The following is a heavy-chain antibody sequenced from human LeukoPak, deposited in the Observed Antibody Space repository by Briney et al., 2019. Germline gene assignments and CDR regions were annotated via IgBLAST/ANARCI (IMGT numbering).Heavy chain of an antibody. CDR2: INPYSGDT. Sequence: ASVRVSCKASGYTFTDFYLHWVRQAPGQGLVWMGWINPYSGDTRYAEKFQGRVTMTRDTSNSTVYMGVNSLKSDDTAVYYCARLPVTGSGDYWGQGTLVVVSS. CDR1: GYTFTDFY. CDR3: ARLPVTGSGDY. D-gene: IGHD6-19*01. J-gene: IGHJ4*02. V-gene: IGHV1-2*02.